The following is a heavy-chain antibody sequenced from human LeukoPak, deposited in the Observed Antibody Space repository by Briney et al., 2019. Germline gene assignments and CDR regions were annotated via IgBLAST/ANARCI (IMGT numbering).Heavy chain of an antibody. CDR3: ARDGFFGSGIVGAFDI. V-gene: IGHV1-18*01. J-gene: IGHJ3*02. CDR2: ISAYNGNT. CDR1: GYTFSSYG. D-gene: IGHD3-10*01. Sequence: GASVKVSCKASGYTFSSYGISWVRQAPGQGLEWMGWISAYNGNTNYALKFRDRVTMITDTSTRTAYMELRSLRSDDTAVYYCARDGFFGSGIVGAFDIWGQGTMVTVSS.